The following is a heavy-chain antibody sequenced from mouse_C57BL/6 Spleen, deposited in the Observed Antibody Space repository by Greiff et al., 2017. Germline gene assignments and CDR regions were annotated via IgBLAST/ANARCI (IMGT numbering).Heavy chain of an antibody. CDR2: IYPGDGDT. CDR1: GYAFSSSW. Sequence: QVQLKQSGPELVKPGASVKISCKASGYAFSSSWMNWVKQRPGKGLEWIGRIYPGDGDTNYNGKFKGKATLTADKSSSTAYMQLSSLTSEDSAVYFCARIETVAFDVWGTGTTVTVSS. CDR3: ARIETVAFDV. V-gene: IGHV1-82*01. J-gene: IGHJ1*03. D-gene: IGHD1-1*01.